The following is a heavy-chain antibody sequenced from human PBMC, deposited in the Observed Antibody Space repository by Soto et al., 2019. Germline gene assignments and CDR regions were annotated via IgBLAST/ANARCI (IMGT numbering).Heavy chain of an antibody. CDR3: ARYCASAKCLDY. D-gene: IGHD2-2*01. CDR2: IHHSGDT. CDR1: GGSISNYY. V-gene: IGHV4-59*01. Sequence: PSETLSLTCTVSGGSISNYYWGWIRQPPGMGPEWIGYIHHSGDTNSDPSLKSRVTISIDTSKNQLSLRLSSVTAADTAVYYCARYCASAKCLDYWGQGTLVTVSS. J-gene: IGHJ4*02.